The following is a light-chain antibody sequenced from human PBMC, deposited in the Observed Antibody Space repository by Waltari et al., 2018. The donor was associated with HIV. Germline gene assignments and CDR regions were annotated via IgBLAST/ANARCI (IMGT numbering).Light chain of an antibody. CDR1: ETVKDW. CDR3: QQYNSYPLT. CDR2: QAS. J-gene: IGKJ4*01. V-gene: IGKV1-5*03. Sequence: DVQLSQIPATVSASVGDPVTILCRANETVKDWLAWYRHKVGTAPKLLIFQASSRESDVPSRFSGTGSGTEFTLTIASVQPDDVASYYCQQYNSYPLTFGGGTKVEI.